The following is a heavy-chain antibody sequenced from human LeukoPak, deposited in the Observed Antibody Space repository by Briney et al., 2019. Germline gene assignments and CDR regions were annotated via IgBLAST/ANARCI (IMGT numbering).Heavy chain of an antibody. D-gene: IGHD2-15*01. CDR3: TTEGYCSGDNCYSYDN. V-gene: IGHV3-15*01. Sequence: KPGGSLRLSCAASGFTFSSAWMSWVRQAPGKGLEWVGRIKSKTDGGTIDYAAPVKGRFTISRDDSKNTLYLQMNSLKTEDTGVYYCTTEGYCSGDNCYSYDNWGQGTLGTVSS. CDR1: GFTFSSAW. CDR2: IKSKTDGGTI. J-gene: IGHJ4*02.